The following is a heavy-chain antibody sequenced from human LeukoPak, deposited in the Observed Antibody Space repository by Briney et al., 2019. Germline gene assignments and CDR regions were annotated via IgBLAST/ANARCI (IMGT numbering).Heavy chain of an antibody. D-gene: IGHD6-13*01. V-gene: IGHV1-69*13. J-gene: IGHJ5*02. Sequence: GASVTVSCKASGGTFSSYAISWVRQAPGQGLEWMGGIIPIFGTANYAQKSQGRVTITADESTSTAYMELSSLRSEDTAVYYCARDPPIAAAGTGGNWFDPWGQGTLVTVSS. CDR2: IIPIFGTA. CDR1: GGTFSSYA. CDR3: ARDPPIAAAGTGGNWFDP.